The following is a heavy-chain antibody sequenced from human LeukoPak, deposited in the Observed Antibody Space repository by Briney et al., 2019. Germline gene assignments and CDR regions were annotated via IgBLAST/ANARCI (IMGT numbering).Heavy chain of an antibody. CDR2: IKQDGSEK. J-gene: IGHJ3*02. CDR1: GFTFSSYW. Sequence: GGSLRLSCAASGFTFSSYWMSWVRQAPGKGLEWVANIKQDGSEKYYVDSVKGRFTISRDNAKNSLYLQMSSLRADDTAVYYCTRDSGYNAFDIWGQGTMVTVSS. D-gene: IGHD5-12*01. CDR3: TRDSGYNAFDI. V-gene: IGHV3-7*01.